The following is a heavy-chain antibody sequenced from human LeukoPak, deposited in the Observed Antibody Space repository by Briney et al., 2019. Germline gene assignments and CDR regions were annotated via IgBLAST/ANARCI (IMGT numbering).Heavy chain of an antibody. CDR3: ARGNSGFDY. CDR2: IKNEGKSYTP. Sequence: AGSLSRYRAASGFTFSDYYMDWVRPAPGKGREWVGRIKNEGKSYTPEYAASVKGRFTISRDDSKNSLYLQMNGLKTEDTAVYYCARGNSGFDYWGQGTLVT. J-gene: IGHJ4*02. V-gene: IGHV3-72*01. D-gene: IGHD1-26*01. CDR1: GFTFSDYY.